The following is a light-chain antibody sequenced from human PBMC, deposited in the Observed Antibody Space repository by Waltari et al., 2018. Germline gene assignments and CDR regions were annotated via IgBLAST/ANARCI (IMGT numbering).Light chain of an antibody. CDR2: KDS. CDR1: ALPKQY. J-gene: IGLJ2*01. V-gene: IGLV3-25*03. CDR3: QSADSSGSYVG. Sequence: SYELTQPPSVSVSPGQTARITCAGDALPKQYAYWYQPKPGQVPGLVLYKDSGRPSGIPERFSGSSSGTTVSLPISGVQAEDESDYYCQSADSSGSYVGFGGGTKLTVL.